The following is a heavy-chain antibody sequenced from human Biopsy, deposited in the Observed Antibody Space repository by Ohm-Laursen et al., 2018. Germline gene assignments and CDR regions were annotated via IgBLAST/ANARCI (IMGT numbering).Heavy chain of an antibody. V-gene: IGHV1-46*01. J-gene: IGHJ4*02. CDR2: INSSGSTT. D-gene: IGHD6-19*01. Sequence: ASVKVSCKASGYSFTSYYMHWVRQAPGQGLEWMGMINSSGSTTSYPQIFQGRVTLIRDTSKSKVYMELSSLRSADTAVYFCARNTGWYGDLYYFDYWGQGTLVTVSS. CDR1: GYSFTSYY. CDR3: ARNTGWYGDLYYFDY.